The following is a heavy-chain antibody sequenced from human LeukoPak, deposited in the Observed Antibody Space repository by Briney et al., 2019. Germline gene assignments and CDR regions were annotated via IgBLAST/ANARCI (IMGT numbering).Heavy chain of an antibody. CDR1: GDTFSSYA. J-gene: IGHJ4*02. V-gene: IGHV1-69*13. CDR2: IIPIFGTA. Sequence: SVKLSCKASGDTFSSYAISWVRQAPGQGLEWMGGIIPIFGTANYAQKFQGRVTITADESTSTAYMELSSLRSEDTAVYYCARGVIAVAGHYFAYWGQGTLVTVSS. D-gene: IGHD6-19*01. CDR3: ARGVIAVAGHYFAY.